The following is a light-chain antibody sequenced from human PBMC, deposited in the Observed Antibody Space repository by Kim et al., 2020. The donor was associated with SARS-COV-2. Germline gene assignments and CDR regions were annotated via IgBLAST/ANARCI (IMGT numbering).Light chain of an antibody. CDR1: QTISTW. V-gene: IGKV1-5*03. J-gene: IGKJ2*01. CDR3: QHYNRFPYT. CDR2: LAS. Sequence: DIQMTQSPSTLSASVGDRVTITCRASQTISTWLAWYQQKPGKAPNLLIYLASTLESGVPSRFIGSGSGTEFTLTIDSLQPDDFATYYCQHYNRFPYTFGQGTKLGI.